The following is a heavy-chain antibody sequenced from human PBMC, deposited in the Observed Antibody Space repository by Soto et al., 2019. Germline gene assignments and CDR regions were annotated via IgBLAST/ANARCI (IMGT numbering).Heavy chain of an antibody. J-gene: IGHJ6*02. Sequence: QVQLVESGGGVVQPGRSLRLSCAASGFTFSSYGMHWVRQAPGKGLEWVAVISYDGSNKYYADSVKGRFTISRDNSKNTLYLQMNSLRAEDTAVYYCAKDFTRPYYYYGMDVWGQGTTVTVSS. V-gene: IGHV3-30*18. CDR1: GFTFSSYG. CDR3: AKDFTRPYYYYGMDV. D-gene: IGHD6-6*01. CDR2: ISYDGSNK.